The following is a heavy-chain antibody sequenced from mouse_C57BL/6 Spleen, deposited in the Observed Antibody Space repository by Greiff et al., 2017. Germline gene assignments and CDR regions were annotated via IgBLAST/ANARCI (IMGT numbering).Heavy chain of an antibody. Sequence: QVQLQQSGPELVKPGASVKLSCKASGYTFTSYDINWVKQRPGQGLEWIGWIYPRDGSTKYNEKFKGKATLTVDTSSSTAYMELHSLTSEDSAVYFCARSTYSNYLYYYAMDYWGQGTSVTVSS. CDR2: IYPRDGST. J-gene: IGHJ4*01. D-gene: IGHD2-5*01. V-gene: IGHV1-85*01. CDR3: ARSTYSNYLYYYAMDY. CDR1: GYTFTSYD.